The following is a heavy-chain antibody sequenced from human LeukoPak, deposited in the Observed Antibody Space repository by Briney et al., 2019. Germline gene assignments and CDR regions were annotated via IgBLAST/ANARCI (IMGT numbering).Heavy chain of an antibody. V-gene: IGHV3-23*01. D-gene: IGHD4-17*01. CDR1: GFTFSSYA. CDR3: AKDIDYGDRDYYYYYGMDV. CDR2: ISGSGGST. J-gene: IGHJ6*02. Sequence: GGSLRLSCAASGFTFSSYAMSWVRQAPGKGLEWVSAISGSGGSTYYADSVKGRFTISRDNSKNSLYLQMNSLRAEDTALYYCAKDIDYGDRDYYYYYGMDVWGQGTTVTVSS.